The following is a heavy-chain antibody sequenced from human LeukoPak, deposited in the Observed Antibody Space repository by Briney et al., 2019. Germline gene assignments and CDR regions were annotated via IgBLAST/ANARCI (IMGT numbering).Heavy chain of an antibody. Sequence: GGSLRLSCAASGFTFSTYAMYWVRQSPGKGLEYVSAISSNGGSTFYAHSVTGRFIISRDNSKNTLYLQVGSLRAEDMAVYYCARAMYSSGWNWFDPWGQGTLVTVSS. V-gene: IGHV3-64*01. CDR3: ARAMYSSGWNWFDP. J-gene: IGHJ5*02. CDR1: GFTFSTYA. D-gene: IGHD6-19*01. CDR2: ISSNGGST.